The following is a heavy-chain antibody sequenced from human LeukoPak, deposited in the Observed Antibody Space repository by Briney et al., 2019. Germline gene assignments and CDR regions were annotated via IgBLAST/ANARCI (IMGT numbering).Heavy chain of an antibody. Sequence: GGSLRLSCAASGFTFSSYWMHWVRQAPGKGLMWVSRINSDGSRTTYADSVRGRFTISRDNAKSTLYLQMNSLRAEDTAVYYCARVRDDYTYFDCWGQGTLVTVTS. CDR1: GFTFSSYW. CDR2: INSDGSRT. J-gene: IGHJ4*02. V-gene: IGHV3-74*01. D-gene: IGHD4-11*01. CDR3: ARVRDDYTYFDC.